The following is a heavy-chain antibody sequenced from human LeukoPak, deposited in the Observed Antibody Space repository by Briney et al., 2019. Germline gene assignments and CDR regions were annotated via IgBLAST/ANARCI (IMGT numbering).Heavy chain of an antibody. CDR2: INPKNAGT. V-gene: IGHV1-2*02. CDR1: GYTFTGHY. J-gene: IGHJ4*02. Sequence: ASVKVSCKASGYTFTGHYIHWVRQAPGQGLEWMGWINPKNAGTNYAQKFQGRVTMTEDTSTDTAYMELSRLRSDDTAVYYCARGEIQLWSDIDYWGQGTLVTVSS. CDR3: ARGEIQLWSDIDY. D-gene: IGHD5-18*01.